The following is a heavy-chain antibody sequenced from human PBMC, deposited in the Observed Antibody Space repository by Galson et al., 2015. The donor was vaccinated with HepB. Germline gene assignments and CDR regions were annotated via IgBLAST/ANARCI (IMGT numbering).Heavy chain of an antibody. CDR3: ARGGGFLVDY. CDR1: GFTFSSRW. V-gene: IGHV3-7*03. CDR2: IWQDGNEK. Sequence: SLRLSSAASGFTFSSRWMNWVRQAPGKGLEWVAIIWQDGNEKHYVDSVNGRFTISRDNAKNLLYLQMNSLRPEDTALYYCARGGGFLVDYWGRGTLVTVSS. J-gene: IGHJ4*02. D-gene: IGHD3-10*01.